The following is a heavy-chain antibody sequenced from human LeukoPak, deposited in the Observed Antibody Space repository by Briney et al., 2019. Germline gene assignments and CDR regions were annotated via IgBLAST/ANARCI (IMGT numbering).Heavy chain of an antibody. CDR2: ISSIGST. J-gene: IGHJ3*02. D-gene: IGHD4-17*01. Sequence: SGTLSLTCTVSGGSISSHYRSWIRQPPGKGLEWIGYISSIGSTNYNPSLKSRVTISVDTSKNQFSLKLTSVTAADTAVYFCARDPTTVTKGLDIWGQGTMVTVSS. CDR3: ARDPTTVTKGLDI. V-gene: IGHV4-59*11. CDR1: GGSISSHY.